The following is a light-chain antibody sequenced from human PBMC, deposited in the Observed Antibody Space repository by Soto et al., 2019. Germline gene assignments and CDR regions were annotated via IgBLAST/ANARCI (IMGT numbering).Light chain of an antibody. CDR1: NSYYESYNF. CDR2: GVS. J-gene: IGLJ1*01. CDR3: SSYAGSRTSLI. V-gene: IGLV2-23*02. Sequence: QAVLTHPSSVSGSHVESSPINSTETNSYYESYNFVSWYQHHPGKAPTLRIYGVSERPSGVCSRCSGTKSENRASRTTCGLQSEDEADYYGSSYAGSRTSLIFGTGTKVTVL.